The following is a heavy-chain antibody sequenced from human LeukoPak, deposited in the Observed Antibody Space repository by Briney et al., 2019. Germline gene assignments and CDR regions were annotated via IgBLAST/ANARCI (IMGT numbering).Heavy chain of an antibody. V-gene: IGHV1-58*01. Sequence: GASVKVSCKCSGFTYTLSADWLVWHARGQRLEWIGWIVVGSGNTNYAQKFQERVTITRDMSTSLDYMELSSLRSEDTAVYYCAAEYWFSDNSCNACYYWGQGTMVTVSS. J-gene: IGHJ3*01. D-gene: IGHD2-21*02. CDR3: AAEYWFSDNSCNACYY. CDR1: GFTYTLSA. CDR2: IVVGSGNT.